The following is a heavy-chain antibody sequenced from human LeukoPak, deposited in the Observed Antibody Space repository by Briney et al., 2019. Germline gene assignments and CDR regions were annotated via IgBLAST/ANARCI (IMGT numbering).Heavy chain of an antibody. V-gene: IGHV4-31*03. J-gene: IGHJ5*02. CDR2: IYYSGST. D-gene: IGHD2-2*01. CDR1: GGSISSGGYY. Sequence: SETLSLTCTVSGGSISSGGYYWSWIRQHPGKGLEWIGYIYYSGSTYYNPSLKSRVTISVDTSKNQFFLKLSSVTAADTAVYYCARDHCSSTSCYVGTSWFDPWGQGTLVTVSS. CDR3: ARDHCSSTSCYVGTSWFDP.